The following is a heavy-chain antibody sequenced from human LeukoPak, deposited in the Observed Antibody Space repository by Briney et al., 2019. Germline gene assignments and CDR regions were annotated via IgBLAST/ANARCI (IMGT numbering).Heavy chain of an antibody. V-gene: IGHV4-39*01. J-gene: IGHJ4*02. CDR3: ARQRSGYYYFNY. Sequence: SETLSLTCTVSGGSISSSSYYWGWIRQPPGKGLEWIGSIYYSGSTYYNPSLKSRVTISVDTSKNQFSLKLSSVTAADTAVYYCARQRSGYYYFNYWGQGTPVTVSS. D-gene: IGHD3-22*01. CDR2: IYYSGST. CDR1: GGSISSSSYY.